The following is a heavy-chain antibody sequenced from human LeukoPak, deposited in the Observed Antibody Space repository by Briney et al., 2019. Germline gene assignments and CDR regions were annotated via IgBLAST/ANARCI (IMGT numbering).Heavy chain of an antibody. V-gene: IGHV1-18*01. J-gene: IGHJ3*02. CDR1: GYTLTSYG. CDR2: ISAYNGNT. D-gene: IGHD4-23*01. CDR3: ARVVGTTVVYGAFDI. Sequence: ASVKVSCKASGYTLTSYGISWVRQAPGQGLEWMGGISAYNGNTNYAQKLQGRVTMTTDTSTSTAYMELRSLRSDDTAVYYCARVVGTTVVYGAFDIWGQGTMVTVSS.